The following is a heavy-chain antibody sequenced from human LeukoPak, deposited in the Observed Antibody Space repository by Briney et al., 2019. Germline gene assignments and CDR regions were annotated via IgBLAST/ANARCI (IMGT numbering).Heavy chain of an antibody. CDR3: AGTDYGDYSGWFDP. CDR1: GGSISSYY. CDR2: IYYSGST. V-gene: IGHV4-59*08. D-gene: IGHD4-17*01. Sequence: PSETLSLTCTVSGGSISSYYWSWIRQPPGKGLEWIGYIYYSGSTNYNPSLKSRVTISVDTSKNQFSLKLSSVTAADTAVYYCAGTDYGDYSGWFDPWGQGTPVTVSS. J-gene: IGHJ5*02.